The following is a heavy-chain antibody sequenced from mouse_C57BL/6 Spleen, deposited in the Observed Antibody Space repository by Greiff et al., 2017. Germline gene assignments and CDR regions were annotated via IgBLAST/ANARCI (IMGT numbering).Heavy chain of an antibody. J-gene: IGHJ4*01. Sequence: VQLKQPGAELVKPGASVKLSCKASGYTFTSYWMHWVKQRPGRGLEWIGRIDPNSGGTKYNEKFKSKATLTVDKPSSTAYMQLSSLTSEDSAVYYCARELDYYAMDYWGQGTSVTVSS. CDR2: IDPNSGGT. CDR3: ARELDYYAMDY. CDR1: GYTFTSYW. V-gene: IGHV1-72*01.